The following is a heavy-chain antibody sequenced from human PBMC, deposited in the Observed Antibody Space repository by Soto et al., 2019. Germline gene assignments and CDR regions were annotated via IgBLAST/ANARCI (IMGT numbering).Heavy chain of an antibody. J-gene: IGHJ4*02. CDR1: GFTFSSYA. V-gene: IGHV3-23*01. Sequence: GGSLRLSCAASGFTFSSYAMSWVRQAPGKGLEWVSSISGRGDSTYDADSVKGRFTISRDNSKNTLYLQMNSLRAEDTAVYYCAKLWFGELAPVDYWGQGTLVTVSS. CDR3: AKLWFGELAPVDY. D-gene: IGHD3-10*01. CDR2: ISGRGDST.